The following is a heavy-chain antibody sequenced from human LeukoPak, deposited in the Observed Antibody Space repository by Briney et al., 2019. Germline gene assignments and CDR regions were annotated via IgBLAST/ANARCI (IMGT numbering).Heavy chain of an antibody. Sequence: GGSLRLSCAASGFTFSSYGMSWVRQAPGKGLEWVSAISGSGGSTYYADSVKGRFTISRDNSKNTLYLQMNSLKTEDTAVYYCTTVRAYYDSSGRGYWGRGTLVTVSS. J-gene: IGHJ4*02. CDR1: GFTFSSYG. CDR3: TTVRAYYDSSGRGY. D-gene: IGHD3-22*01. V-gene: IGHV3-23*01. CDR2: ISGSGGST.